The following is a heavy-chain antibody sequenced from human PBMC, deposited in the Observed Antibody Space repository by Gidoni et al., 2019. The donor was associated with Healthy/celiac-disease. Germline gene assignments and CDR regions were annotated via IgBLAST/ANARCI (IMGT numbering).Heavy chain of an antibody. CDR3: ARGSLIVVVPAAISRSMDV. Sequence: QVQLVQSGAEVKKPGSSVKVSCKASGGTFSSYAIRRVRQAPGQGLEWMGGIIPIFGTANYAQKYQGRVTITADESTSTAYMELSSLRSEDTAVYYCARGSLIVVVPAAISRSMDVWGQGTTVTVSS. V-gene: IGHV1-69*01. J-gene: IGHJ6*02. D-gene: IGHD2-2*02. CDR1: GGTFSSYA. CDR2: IIPIFGTA.